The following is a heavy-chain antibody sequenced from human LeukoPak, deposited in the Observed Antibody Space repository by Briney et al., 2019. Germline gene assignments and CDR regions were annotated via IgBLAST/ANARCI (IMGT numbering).Heavy chain of an antibody. CDR2: ISYDGSNK. CDR1: GFTFSSYA. CDR3: ARAGADILTGFDY. J-gene: IGHJ4*02. Sequence: GGSLRLSCAASGFTFSSYAMHWVRQAPGKGLEWVAVISYDGSNKYYADSVKGRFTISRDNSKNTLYLQMNSLRAEDTAVYSCARAGADILTGFDYWGQGTLVTVSS. D-gene: IGHD3-9*01. V-gene: IGHV3-30-3*01.